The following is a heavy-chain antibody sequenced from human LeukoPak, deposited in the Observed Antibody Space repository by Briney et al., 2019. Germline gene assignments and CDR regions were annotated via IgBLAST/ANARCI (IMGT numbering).Heavy chain of an antibody. CDR1: GFTVSSNY. D-gene: IGHD1-14*01. Sequence: GGSLRLSCAASGFTVSSNYMSWVRQAPGKGLEWVSVIYSGGSTYYADSVKGRFTISRDNSKNTLYLQMNSLRAEDTAVYYCARVLTAKDAEPDYWGQGTLVTVSS. CDR2: IYSGGST. J-gene: IGHJ4*02. V-gene: IGHV3-66*01. CDR3: ARVLTAKDAEPDY.